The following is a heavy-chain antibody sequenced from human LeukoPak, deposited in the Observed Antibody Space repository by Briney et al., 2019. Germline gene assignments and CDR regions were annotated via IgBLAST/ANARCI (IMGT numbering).Heavy chain of an antibody. D-gene: IGHD3-3*01. CDR1: GGSISSYY. CDR2: IYYSGST. CDR3: ARVPIPVITIFGVVTARGYYYMDV. Sequence: SETLSLTCAVSGGSISSYYWSWIRQPPGKGLEWIGYIYYSGSTNYNPSLKSRVTISVDTSKNQFSLKLSSVTAADTAVYYCARVPIPVITIFGVVTARGYYYMDVWGKGTTVTVSS. V-gene: IGHV4-59*01. J-gene: IGHJ6*03.